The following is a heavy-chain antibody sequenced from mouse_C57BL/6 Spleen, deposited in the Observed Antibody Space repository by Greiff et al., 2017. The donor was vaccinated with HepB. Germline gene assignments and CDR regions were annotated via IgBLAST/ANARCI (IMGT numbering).Heavy chain of an antibody. CDR1: GYTFTDYN. CDR2: INPNNGGT. J-gene: IGHJ1*03. Sequence: EVQLQQSGPELVKPGASVKIPCKASGYTFTDYNMDWVKQSHGKSLEWIGDINPNNGGTIYNQKFKGKATLTVDKSPSTAYMELRSLTSEDTAVYYCARRAYYYGSTYDWYIDVWGTGTTVTVSS. CDR3: ARRAYYYGSTYDWYIDV. V-gene: IGHV1-18*01. D-gene: IGHD1-1*01.